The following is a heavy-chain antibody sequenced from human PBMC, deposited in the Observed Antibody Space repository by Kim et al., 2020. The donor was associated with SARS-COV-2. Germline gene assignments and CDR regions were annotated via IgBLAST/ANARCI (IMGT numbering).Heavy chain of an antibody. J-gene: IGHJ3*02. CDR1: GFTFSSYE. CDR2: ISSSGSTI. Sequence: GGSLRLSCAASGFTFSSYEMNWVRQAPGKGLEWVSYISSSGSTIYYADSVKGRFTISRDNAKNSLYLQMNSLRAEDTAVYYCAREVWGYYYDSSGYLYDAFDIWGQGTMVTVSS. V-gene: IGHV3-48*03. D-gene: IGHD3-22*01. CDR3: AREVWGYYYDSSGYLYDAFDI.